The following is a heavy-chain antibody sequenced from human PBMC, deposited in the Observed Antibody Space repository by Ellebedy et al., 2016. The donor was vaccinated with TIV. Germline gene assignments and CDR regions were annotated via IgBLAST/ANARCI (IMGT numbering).Heavy chain of an antibody. J-gene: IGHJ6*02. V-gene: IGHV3-48*01. CDR3: ARDRRAFRVSMDV. CDR2: ISTGSSRSTI. Sequence: GESLKISCAASGFTLSYYTLNWVRQAPGKGLEWLAYISTGSSRSTIYYADSVKGRFTISRDDVKNSVFLQMDSLRGEDTAVYYCARDRRAFRVSMDVWGQGTTVTVSS. CDR1: GFTLSYYT. D-gene: IGHD3-10*01.